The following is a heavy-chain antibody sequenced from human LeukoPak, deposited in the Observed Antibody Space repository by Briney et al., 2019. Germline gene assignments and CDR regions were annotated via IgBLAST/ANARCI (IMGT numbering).Heavy chain of an antibody. CDR2: ISSSGSTI. D-gene: IGHD3-10*01. CDR1: GFTFSSYE. J-gene: IGHJ4*02. Sequence: GGSLRLSCAASGFTFSSYEMNWVRQAPGKGLEWVSYISSSGSTIYYADSVKGRFTISRDNSKNTLFLHMNSLRAEDTAVYSCAKGYYGSGSYGWFDYWGQGTLVTVSS. V-gene: IGHV3-48*03. CDR3: AKGYYGSGSYGWFDY.